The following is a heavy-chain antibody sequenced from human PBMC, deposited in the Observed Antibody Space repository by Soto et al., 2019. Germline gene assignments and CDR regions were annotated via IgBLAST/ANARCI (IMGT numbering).Heavy chain of an antibody. D-gene: IGHD2-15*01. CDR2: IYWDDDK. Sequence: QITLKESGPTLVKPTQTLTLTCTFSGFSLSSSGVGVGWIRQPPGKDLEWLTFIYWDDDKRYSQSLKSTHTITQQSSKNLVLLTLTNMDPVDTATYYCARIVVAGITYYFHSCGQGNLLTVSS. CDR3: ARIVVAGITYYFHS. J-gene: IGHJ4*02. V-gene: IGHV2-5*02. CDR1: GFSLSSSGVG.